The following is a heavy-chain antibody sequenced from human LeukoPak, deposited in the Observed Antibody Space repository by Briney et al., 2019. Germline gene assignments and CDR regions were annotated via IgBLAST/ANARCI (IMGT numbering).Heavy chain of an antibody. CDR3: GRVVTGFDYYMDV. V-gene: IGHV4-39*01. Sequence: SETLSLTCSVSGDSVSRSDSYWDWIRQPPGKGLKWIGTIYYSGRTYYNPSLKSRATISVDTSKNQFSLKLSSVTAADTAVYYCGRVVTGFDYYMDVWGTGTTVIVS. D-gene: IGHD1-14*01. CDR2: IYYSGRT. J-gene: IGHJ6*03. CDR1: GDSVSRSDSY.